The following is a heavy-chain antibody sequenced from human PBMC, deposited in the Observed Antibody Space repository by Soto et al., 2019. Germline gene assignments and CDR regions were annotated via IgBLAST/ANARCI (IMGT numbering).Heavy chain of an antibody. J-gene: IGHJ6*02. Sequence: ASVKVSCKASGYTFTSYGMHWVRQAPGQRLEWMGIINPSGGSTSYAQKFQGWVTMTRDTSISTAYMELSRLRSDDTAVYYCARGRDYYDSSGYLSLDGMDVWGQGTTVTVSS. CDR2: INPSGGST. CDR1: GYTFTSYG. V-gene: IGHV1-2*04. CDR3: ARGRDYYDSSGYLSLDGMDV. D-gene: IGHD3-22*01.